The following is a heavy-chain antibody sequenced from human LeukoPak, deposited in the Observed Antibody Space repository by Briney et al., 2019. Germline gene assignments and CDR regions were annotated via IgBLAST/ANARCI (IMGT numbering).Heavy chain of an antibody. D-gene: IGHD3-10*01. CDR2: ISSSSSYI. Sequence: PGGSLRLSCAASGFTFSSYSMNWVRQAPGKGLEWVSSISSSSSYIYYADSVKGRFTISRDNAKNSLYLQMNSLRAEDTAVYYCARSSPGSYYNGFDYWGQGTLVTVSS. CDR3: ARSSPGSYYNGFDY. J-gene: IGHJ4*02. CDR1: GFTFSSYS. V-gene: IGHV3-21*01.